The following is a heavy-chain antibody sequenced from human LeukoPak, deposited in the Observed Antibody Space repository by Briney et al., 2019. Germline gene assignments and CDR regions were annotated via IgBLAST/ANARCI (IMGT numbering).Heavy chain of an antibody. Sequence: GASVKVSCKASGYTFTSYYMHWVRQAPGQGLEWMGIINPSGGSTSYAQKFQGRVTMTRDTSTSTVYTELSSLRSEDTAVYYCASFSKPGIAVAGTNYWGQGTLVTVSS. V-gene: IGHV1-46*01. J-gene: IGHJ4*02. D-gene: IGHD6-19*01. CDR3: ASFSKPGIAVAGTNY. CDR1: GYTFTSYY. CDR2: INPSGGST.